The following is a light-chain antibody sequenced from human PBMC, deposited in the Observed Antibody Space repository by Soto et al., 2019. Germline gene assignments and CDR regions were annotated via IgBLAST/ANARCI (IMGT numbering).Light chain of an antibody. V-gene: IGKV1-39*01. Sequence: DIQMTQSPNSLSASVGDRVTITCRASQSIVTYLNWYQQKPGKAPNLLVYAASSLQSGVPSRFSGSGSRTDCTLTISTLPPEDCTTYYCQQTYSPPYSIGQGTKLEI. J-gene: IGKJ2*01. CDR1: QSIVTY. CDR3: QQTYSPPYS. CDR2: AAS.